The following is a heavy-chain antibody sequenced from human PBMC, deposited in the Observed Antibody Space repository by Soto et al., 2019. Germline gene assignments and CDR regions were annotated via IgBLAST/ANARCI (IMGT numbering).Heavy chain of an antibody. J-gene: IGHJ6*02. CDR2: INPNSGGK. Sequence: QVQLVQSGAEVKKPGASVKVSCKASGYTFTGYYMHWVRQAPGQGLEWMGWINPNSGGKNYAQKFQGWVTMTRETSISTAYMERSRLRSDDTAVYYCARERGITGTTTPACPHYSGMDVWGQGTTVTVSS. D-gene: IGHD1-7*01. V-gene: IGHV1-2*04. CDR3: ARERGITGTTTPACPHYSGMDV. CDR1: GYTFTGYY.